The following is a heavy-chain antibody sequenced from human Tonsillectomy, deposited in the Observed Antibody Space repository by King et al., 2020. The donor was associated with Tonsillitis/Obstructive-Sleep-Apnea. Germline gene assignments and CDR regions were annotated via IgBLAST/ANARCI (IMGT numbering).Heavy chain of an antibody. J-gene: IGHJ3*02. CDR2: INHSGNT. CDR3: ASSGFVTAFDI. D-gene: IGHD3-16*01. Sequence: QVQLQQWGAGLLKPSETLSLTCAVYGGSFSTYYWSWIRQAPGKGLEWIGEINHSGNTNYNPSLKSRVTISLDTSKNQFSLKLSSVTAADTAVYYCASSGFVTAFDIWGQGTMVTVSS. CDR1: GGSFSTYY. V-gene: IGHV4-34*01.